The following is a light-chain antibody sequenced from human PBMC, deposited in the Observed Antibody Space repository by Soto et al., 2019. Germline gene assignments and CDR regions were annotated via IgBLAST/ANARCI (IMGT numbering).Light chain of an antibody. J-gene: IGKJ1*01. V-gene: IGKV3-20*01. Sequence: EIVLTQSPGTLSLSPEERDTLSCRASQSVSSSYLAWYQQKPGQAPRLLIYGASSRATGIPDRFSGSGSGTDFTLTISRLEPEDFAVYYCKQYGSSPSTFGQGTKVDIK. CDR3: KQYGSSPST. CDR2: GAS. CDR1: QSVSSSY.